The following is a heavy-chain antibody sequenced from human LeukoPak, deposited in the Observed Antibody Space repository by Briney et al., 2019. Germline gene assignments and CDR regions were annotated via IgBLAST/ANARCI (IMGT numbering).Heavy chain of an antibody. J-gene: IGHJ3*02. V-gene: IGHV3-21*01. CDR1: GFTFSSYS. CDR2: ISSSSYI. CDR3: ARVHSGYSSGWYRDAFDI. D-gene: IGHD6-19*01. Sequence: PGGSLRLSCAASGFTFSSYSMNWVRQAPGKGLEWVSSISSSSYIYYADSVKGRFTISRDNAKNSLYLQMNSLRAEDTAVYYCARVHSGYSSGWYRDAFDIWGQGTMVTVSS.